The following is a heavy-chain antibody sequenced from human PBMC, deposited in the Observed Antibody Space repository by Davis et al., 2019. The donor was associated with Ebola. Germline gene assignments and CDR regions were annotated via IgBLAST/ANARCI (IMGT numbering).Heavy chain of an antibody. J-gene: IGHJ4*02. Sequence: GESLKISCAASGFIVSSNYMSWVRQAPGKGLEWVSVIYSGGTTNYADSVKGRFTISRHNSKNTLYLQMSSLRAEDTAVYYCAKVNVLRNFDWFLGYFDSWGQGTLVTVSS. CDR3: AKVNVLRNFDWFLGYFDS. CDR2: IYSGGTT. CDR1: GFIVSSNY. V-gene: IGHV3-53*01. D-gene: IGHD3-9*01.